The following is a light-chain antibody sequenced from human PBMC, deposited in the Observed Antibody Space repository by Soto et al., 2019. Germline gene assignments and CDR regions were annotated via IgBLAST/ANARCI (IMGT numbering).Light chain of an antibody. V-gene: IGKV3-15*01. CDR1: QSVSSN. Sequence: EIVMTQSPATLSVSPGERATLSCRASQSVSSNLAWYQQKPGQAPRLLIYGASTRATGFPARFSGSGSGTDFTLTITRLESEDFAVYYCQQYSRTPRTFGQGTKVDIK. CDR2: GAS. CDR3: QQYSRTPRT. J-gene: IGKJ1*01.